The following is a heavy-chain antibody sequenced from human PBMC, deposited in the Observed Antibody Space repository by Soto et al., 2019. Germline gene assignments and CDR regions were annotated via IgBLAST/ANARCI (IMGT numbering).Heavy chain of an antibody. Sequence: GGSLRLSCAASGFTFSSYGMHWVRQAPGKGLEWVAVISYDGSNKYYADSVKGRFTISRDNSKNTLYLQMNSLRAEDTAVYYCAKDFEDYDILTGPNHWGQGTLVTVSS. CDR3: AKDFEDYDILTGPNH. CDR2: ISYDGSNK. J-gene: IGHJ4*02. D-gene: IGHD3-9*01. V-gene: IGHV3-30*18. CDR1: GFTFSSYG.